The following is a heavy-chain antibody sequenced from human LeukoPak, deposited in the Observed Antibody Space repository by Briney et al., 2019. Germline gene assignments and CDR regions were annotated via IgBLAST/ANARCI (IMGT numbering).Heavy chain of an antibody. CDR3: ARKWSSRDWFDP. D-gene: IGHD2-8*01. CDR1: GYTFTTYS. V-gene: IGHV1-46*01. J-gene: IGHJ5*02. CDR2: INPRGDAT. Sequence: ASVKVSCKPSGYTFTTYSIHWVRQAPGQGLEWMGVINPRGDATIYAQKFEGRVTMTSDTSTTTVYMELSSLTSEDTGLYYCARKWSSRDWFDPWGQGTLVTVSS.